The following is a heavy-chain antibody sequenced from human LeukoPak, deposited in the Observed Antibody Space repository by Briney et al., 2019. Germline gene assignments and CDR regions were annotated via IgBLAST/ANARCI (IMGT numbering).Heavy chain of an antibody. CDR1: GGTFSSYA. V-gene: IGHV1-69*05. Sequence: GSSVKVSCKASGGTFSSYAISWVRQAPGQGLEWMGGIIPIFGTANYAQKFQGRVTITTDESTSTAYMELSSLRSEDTAVYCCARTKLYCSSTSCDHYYYYYYMDVWGKGTTVTVSS. J-gene: IGHJ6*03. D-gene: IGHD2-2*01. CDR2: IIPIFGTA. CDR3: ARTKLYCSSTSCDHYYYYYYMDV.